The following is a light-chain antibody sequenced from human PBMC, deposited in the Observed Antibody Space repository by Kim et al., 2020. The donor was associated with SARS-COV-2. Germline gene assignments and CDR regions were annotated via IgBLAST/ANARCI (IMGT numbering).Light chain of an antibody. CDR3: QQYNNWPLT. Sequence: EIVMTQSPTTLSVSPGERAILSCRASQSVSSNLAWYQQKPGQAPRFLIYGASTRATGISARFSGTGSGTDFTLTISSLQSEDFAIYYCQQYNNWPLTFGGGTKVEI. V-gene: IGKV3-15*01. J-gene: IGKJ4*01. CDR1: QSVSSN. CDR2: GAS.